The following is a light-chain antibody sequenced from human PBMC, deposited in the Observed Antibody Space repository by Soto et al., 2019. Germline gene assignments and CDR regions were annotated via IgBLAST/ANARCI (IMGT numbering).Light chain of an antibody. V-gene: IGKV3-11*01. CDR1: QSVSSY. CDR3: QQRSNWLN. J-gene: IGKJ4*01. CDR2: DAS. Sequence: EIVLTQSPATLSLSPGERATLSCRASQSVSSYLAWYQQKPGQAPRLLIYDASNRATGIPARFSGSGSGTDFTLTISSLESEHFEVYYCQQRSNWLNFGGGTKVEIK.